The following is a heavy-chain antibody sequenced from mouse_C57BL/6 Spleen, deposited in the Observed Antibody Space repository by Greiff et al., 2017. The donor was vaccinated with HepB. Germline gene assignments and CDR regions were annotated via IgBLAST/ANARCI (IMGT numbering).Heavy chain of an antibody. J-gene: IGHJ4*01. V-gene: IGHV5-4*01. D-gene: IGHD1-1*01. CDR1: GFTFSSYA. Sequence: EVQGVESGGGLVKPGGSLKLSCAASGFTFSSYAMSWVRQTPEKRLEWVATISDGGSYTYYPDNVKGRFTISRDNAKNNLYLQMSHLKSEDTAMYYCARDGAVVDYAMDYWGQGTSVTVSS. CDR2: ISDGGSYT. CDR3: ARDGAVVDYAMDY.